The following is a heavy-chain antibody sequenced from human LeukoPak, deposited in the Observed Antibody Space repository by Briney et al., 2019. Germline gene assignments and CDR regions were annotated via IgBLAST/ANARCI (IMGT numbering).Heavy chain of an antibody. CDR1: GFTFSSYG. J-gene: IGHJ4*02. CDR2: IWYDGSNE. V-gene: IGHV3-33*01. Sequence: PGGSLRLSCAASGFTFSSYGMHWVRQAPGKGLEWVAVIWYDGSNEYYADSVKGRFTISRDNSKNTLYLQMNSLRAEDTAVYYCAREDYYDSSGYYYPLLDYWGQGTLVTVSS. CDR3: AREDYYDSSGYYYPLLDY. D-gene: IGHD3-22*01.